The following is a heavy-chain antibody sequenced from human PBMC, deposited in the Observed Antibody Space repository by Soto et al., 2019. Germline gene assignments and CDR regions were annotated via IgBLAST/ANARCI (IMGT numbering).Heavy chain of an antibody. CDR2: ISSSSSYI. V-gene: IGHV3-21*01. CDR3: ASGVISAGVSALDY. Sequence: GGSLRLSCAASGFTFSSYSMNWVRQAPGKGLEWVSSISSSSSYIYYADSVKGRFTISRDNAKNSLYLQMNSLRAEDTAVYYCASGVISAGVSALDYWGQGTLVTVSS. D-gene: IGHD6-13*01. CDR1: GFTFSSYS. J-gene: IGHJ4*02.